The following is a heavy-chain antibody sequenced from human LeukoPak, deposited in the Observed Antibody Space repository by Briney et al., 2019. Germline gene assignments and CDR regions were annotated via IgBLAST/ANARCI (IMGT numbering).Heavy chain of an antibody. D-gene: IGHD2-2*02. J-gene: IGHJ5*02. Sequence: GEPPKISCQGSGFNFGAYWIVWVRQLPGKGLEWMGTIYPGDSDTTYSPSFQGHVTLSADKSISTAYLEWSSLEASDNATYFCARVGYTMSSGNWFDPWGQGTLVTVSS. V-gene: IGHV5-51*01. CDR2: IYPGDSDT. CDR1: GFNFGAYW. CDR3: ARVGYTMSSGNWFDP.